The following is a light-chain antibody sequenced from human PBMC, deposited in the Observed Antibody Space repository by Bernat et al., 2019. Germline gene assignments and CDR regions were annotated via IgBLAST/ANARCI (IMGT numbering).Light chain of an antibody. J-gene: IGKJ1*01. V-gene: IGKV3-20*01. Sequence: ETVLTQSPGTLSLSPGETVTLSCRASQSVGSGYVAWYQYRPGQPPRLLIYFTSTRASGIPDRFRGSGSGTDFTLTISSLQPEDFAVYYCQYYGSPLGTFGPGTKV. CDR1: QSVGSGY. CDR2: FTS. CDR3: QYYGSPLGT.